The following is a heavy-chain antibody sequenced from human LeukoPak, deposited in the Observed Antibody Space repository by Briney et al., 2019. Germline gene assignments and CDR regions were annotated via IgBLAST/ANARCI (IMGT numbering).Heavy chain of an antibody. Sequence: ASVKVSCKASGYTFTSYGISWVRQAPGQGLEWMGWISAYNGNTNYAQKLQGRVTMTTDTSTSTAYMELRSLRSDDTAVYYCARDSPLVDTAMVNAYWGQGTLVTVSS. CDR3: ARDSPLVDTAMVNAY. J-gene: IGHJ4*02. D-gene: IGHD5-18*01. CDR2: ISAYNGNT. CDR1: GYTFTSYG. V-gene: IGHV1-18*01.